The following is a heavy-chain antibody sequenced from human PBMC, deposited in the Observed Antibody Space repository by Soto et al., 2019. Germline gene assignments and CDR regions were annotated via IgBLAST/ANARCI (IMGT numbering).Heavy chain of an antibody. J-gene: IGHJ4*02. V-gene: IGHV3-23*01. CDR1: GLTFSSYA. CDR2: ISGIGGST. CDR3: ARGLWDLDFFDY. D-gene: IGHD1-26*01. Sequence: PGGSLRLSCAASGLTFSSYAMSWVRQAPGKGLEWVSAISGIGGSTYYADSVKGRFTISRDNSKNTVNLQMNNLRVEDTAVYYCARGLWDLDFFDYWGQGTLVTVSS.